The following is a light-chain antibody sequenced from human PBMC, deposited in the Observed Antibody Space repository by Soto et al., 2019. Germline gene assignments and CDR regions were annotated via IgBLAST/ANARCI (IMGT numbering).Light chain of an antibody. Sequence: IVLTQSPATLSVSPGETATLSCRASENINTYLAWYQQKPGQAPKLLIYDASNRATGILARFSASGSGTDFTLTISSLEPEDFAVYYCQHRNNWPLTFGGGTKVEIK. CDR2: DAS. CDR1: ENINTY. J-gene: IGKJ4*01. V-gene: IGKV3-11*01. CDR3: QHRNNWPLT.